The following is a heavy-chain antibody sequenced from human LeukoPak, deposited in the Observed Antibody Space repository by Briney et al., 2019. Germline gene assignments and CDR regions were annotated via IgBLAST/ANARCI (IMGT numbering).Heavy chain of an antibody. CDR3: ARRLVGDAFDI. Sequence: ASVKVSCKASGYTLRSYGITWVRQAPGQGLEWMGWISAYNGNTKYPQKLQGRVTMTTDTSTSTAYMELRSLRSDDTAVYYCARRLVGDAFDIWGQGTMVTVSS. V-gene: IGHV1-18*01. CDR1: GYTLRSYG. J-gene: IGHJ3*02. D-gene: IGHD1-26*01. CDR2: ISAYNGNT.